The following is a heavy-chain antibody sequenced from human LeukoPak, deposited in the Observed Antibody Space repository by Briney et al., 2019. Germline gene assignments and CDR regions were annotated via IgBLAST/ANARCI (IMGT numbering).Heavy chain of an antibody. CDR1: GFTFSSHS. Sequence: GGSLRLSCAASGFTFSSHSMSWVRQAPGKGLEWVSSISSSSSYIYYADPVKGRFTISRDNSKNTLYLQMSSLRAEDTAEYYCANLKSTSRPLDYWGQGTLVTVSS. J-gene: IGHJ4*02. CDR3: ANLKSTSRPLDY. D-gene: IGHD2-2*01. V-gene: IGHV3-21*04. CDR2: ISSSSSYI.